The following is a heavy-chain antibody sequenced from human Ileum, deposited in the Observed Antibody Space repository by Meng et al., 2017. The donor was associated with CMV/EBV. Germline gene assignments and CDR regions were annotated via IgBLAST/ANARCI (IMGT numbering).Heavy chain of an antibody. D-gene: IGHD2/OR15-2a*01. J-gene: IGHJ4*02. CDR1: GFSFSIYD. Sequence: GESLKISCTASGFSFSIYDMSGVRQAPGMGLEWISYISSIDKAVYYADSVKGRFTISRDNAENSLYLQMNTLTADDTAIYYCARGRFLDHWGQGTLVTVSS. CDR2: ISSIDKAV. CDR3: ARGRFLDH. V-gene: IGHV3-48*03.